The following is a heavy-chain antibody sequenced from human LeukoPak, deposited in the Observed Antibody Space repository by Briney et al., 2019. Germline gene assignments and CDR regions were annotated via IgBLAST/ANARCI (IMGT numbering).Heavy chain of an antibody. CDR3: AKDSDRSGGFFDY. CDR1: GFTFSSYA. CDR2: ISGSGGST. J-gene: IGHJ4*02. D-gene: IGHD3-22*01. Sequence: GGSLRLSCAASGFTFSSYAMSWSGQAPGKGLKWASAISGSGGSTYYADSVKGRFTISRDNSKNTLYLQMNSLRAEDTAVYYCAKDSDRSGGFFDYWGQGTLVTVSS. V-gene: IGHV3-23*01.